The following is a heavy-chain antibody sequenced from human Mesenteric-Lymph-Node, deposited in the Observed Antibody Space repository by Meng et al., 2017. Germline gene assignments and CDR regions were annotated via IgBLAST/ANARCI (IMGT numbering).Heavy chain of an antibody. Sequence: GGSLRLSCAASGFTFNTYWMSWVRQAPGKGLEWVAVISYDGSNKYYADSVKGRFTISRDNAKGSLYLQMNSLRAEDTAVYYCVKGGFRYNSSGYYKWGQGTLVTVSS. CDR2: ISYDGSNK. V-gene: IGHV3-30*18. CDR3: VKGGFRYNSSGYYK. CDR1: GFTFNTYW. J-gene: IGHJ4*02. D-gene: IGHD3-22*01.